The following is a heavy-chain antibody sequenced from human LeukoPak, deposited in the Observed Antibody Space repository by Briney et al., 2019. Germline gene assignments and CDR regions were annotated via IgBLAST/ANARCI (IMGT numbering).Heavy chain of an antibody. V-gene: IGHV3-23*01. CDR1: GFTFSTYA. CDR2: IRGGGATT. Sequence: GGSLRLSCAASGFTFSTYAMTWVRQAPGQGLEWVSSIRGGGATTFYADSVKGRFTISRDNTRNTLHLQMSSLRAEDTALYHCSRDPNGDYIGAFDIWGQGIMVTVSS. CDR3: SRDPNGDYIGAFDI. D-gene: IGHD2-8*01. J-gene: IGHJ3*02.